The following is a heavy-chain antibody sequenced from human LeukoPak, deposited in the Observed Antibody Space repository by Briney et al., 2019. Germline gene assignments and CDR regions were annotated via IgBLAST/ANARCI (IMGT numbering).Heavy chain of an antibody. Sequence: ASVKVSCKASGYTVTGYYMHWVRQAPGQGPEWMGWINPNSGGTNYAQKFQGRVTMTLATSIGTAYMELSRLKSDDTAVYYCASARGYSDFDSYFDYGGQGTLVTVSS. CDR3: ASARGYSDFDSYFDY. CDR2: INPNSGGT. CDR1: GYTVTGYY. D-gene: IGHD5-12*01. V-gene: IGHV1-2*02. J-gene: IGHJ4*02.